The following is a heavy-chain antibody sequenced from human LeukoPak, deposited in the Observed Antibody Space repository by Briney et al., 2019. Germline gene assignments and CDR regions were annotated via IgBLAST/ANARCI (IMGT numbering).Heavy chain of an antibody. J-gene: IGHJ4*02. CDR3: ARNPGLWRGDFDY. CDR2: IYYSGST. V-gene: IGHV4-30-4*01. D-gene: IGHD2-21*01. Sequence: SQTLSLTCTVSGGSISSGDYYWSWIRQPPGKGLEWIGYIYYSGSTYYNPSLKSRVTISVDTSKNQFSLKLSSVTAADTAVYYCARNPGLWRGDFDYWGQGTLVTVSS. CDR1: GGSISSGDYY.